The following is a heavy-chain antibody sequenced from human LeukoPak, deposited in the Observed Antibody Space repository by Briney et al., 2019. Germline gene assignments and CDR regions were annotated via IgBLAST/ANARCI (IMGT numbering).Heavy chain of an antibody. D-gene: IGHD3-22*01. CDR3: AKMYYYDSSGYYLGWYFDL. Sequence: GGSLRLSCAASGFTFSSYAMSWVRQAPGKGLEWVSAISGSGGSTYYADSVKGRFTISRDNSKNTLYLQMNSLRAEDTAVYYCAKMYYYDSSGYYLGWYFDLWGRGTLVTVSS. J-gene: IGHJ2*01. CDR2: ISGSGGST. V-gene: IGHV3-23*01. CDR1: GFTFSSYA.